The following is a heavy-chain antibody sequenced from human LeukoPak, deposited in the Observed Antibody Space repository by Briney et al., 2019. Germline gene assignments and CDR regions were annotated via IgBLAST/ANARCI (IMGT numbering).Heavy chain of an antibody. CDR3: ASSSRFLSYYFDY. CDR2: IKQDGSEK. Sequence: PGRSLRLSCVASGFSFSSYGVHWVRQAPGKGLEWVANIKQDGSEKYYVDSVKGRFTISRDNAKNSLYLQMNSLRAEDTAVYYCASSSRFLSYYFDYWGQGTLVTVSS. D-gene: IGHD3-3*01. J-gene: IGHJ4*02. V-gene: IGHV3-7*01. CDR1: GFSFSSYG.